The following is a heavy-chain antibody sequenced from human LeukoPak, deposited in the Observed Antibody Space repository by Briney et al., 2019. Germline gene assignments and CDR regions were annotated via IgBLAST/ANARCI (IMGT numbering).Heavy chain of an antibody. CDR3: ASGGDSSSWYPLPLDY. CDR1: GGTFSSYA. CDR2: ISAYNGNT. V-gene: IGHV1-18*01. D-gene: IGHD6-13*01. Sequence: ASVKVSCMASGGTFSSYAISWVRQAPGQGLEWMGWISAYNGNTNYAQKLQGRVTMTTDTSTSTAYMELRSLRSDDTAVYYCASGGDSSSWYPLPLDYWGQGTLVTVSS. J-gene: IGHJ4*02.